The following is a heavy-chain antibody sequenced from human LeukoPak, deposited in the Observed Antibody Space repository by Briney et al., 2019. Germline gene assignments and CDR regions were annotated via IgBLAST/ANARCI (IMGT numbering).Heavy chain of an antibody. CDR1: GGSIRSYY. J-gene: IGHJ5*02. CDR3: ARAIAVAGYNWFDP. V-gene: IGHV4-4*07. D-gene: IGHD6-19*01. Sequence: SETLSLTCTVSGGSIRSYYWSWIRQPAGKGLEWIGRIYTSGSTNYNPSLKSRVTMSVDTSKNQFSLKLSSVTAADTAVYYCARAIAVAGYNWFDPWGQGTLVTVSS. CDR2: IYTSGST.